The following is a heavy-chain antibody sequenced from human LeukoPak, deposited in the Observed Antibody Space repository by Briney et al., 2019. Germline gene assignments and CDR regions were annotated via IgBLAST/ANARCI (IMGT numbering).Heavy chain of an antibody. Sequence: PGRSLRLSCAASGFTFSSYGMHWVRQAPGKGLEWVAFIWYDGSNKYYADSVKGRFTISRDNSKNTLYLQMNSLRAEDTAVYYCARIGHYDSSGYYHYYYYMDVWGKGTTVTVSS. CDR1: GFTFSSYG. CDR2: IWYDGSNK. J-gene: IGHJ6*03. CDR3: ARIGHYDSSGYYHYYYYMDV. D-gene: IGHD3-22*01. V-gene: IGHV3-33*01.